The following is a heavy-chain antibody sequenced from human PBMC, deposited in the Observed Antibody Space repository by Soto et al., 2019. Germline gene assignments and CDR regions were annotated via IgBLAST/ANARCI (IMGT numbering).Heavy chain of an antibody. D-gene: IGHD6-13*01. CDR1: GFNFFSYD. Sequence: GSLRLSCAASGFNFFSYDMHWVRQAPGKGLEWVSAIATSGATFYAGSVKGRFTISRENGRNSLYLQMNSLRAEDTAVYFCARERDSYSDPWQVLDYWGQGTLVTVSS. J-gene: IGHJ4*02. V-gene: IGHV3-13*01. CDR2: IATSGAT. CDR3: ARERDSYSDPWQVLDY.